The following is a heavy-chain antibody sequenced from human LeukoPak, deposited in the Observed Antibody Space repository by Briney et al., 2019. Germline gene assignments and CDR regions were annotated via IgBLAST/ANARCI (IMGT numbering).Heavy chain of an antibody. D-gene: IGHD3-10*01. Sequence: ASVKVSCKASGYTFTSYGISWVRQAPGQGLEWMGWISAYNGNTNYAQKLQGRVTMTTDTSTSTAYMELRSLRSDDTAVYYCARRITMVRGSSDYFDYWGQGTLVTVSS. CDR2: ISAYNGNT. CDR3: ARRITMVRGSSDYFDY. J-gene: IGHJ4*02. V-gene: IGHV1-18*01. CDR1: GYTFTSYG.